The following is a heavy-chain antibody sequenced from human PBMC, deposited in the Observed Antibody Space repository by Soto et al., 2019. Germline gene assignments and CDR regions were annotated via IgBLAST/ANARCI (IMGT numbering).Heavy chain of an antibody. Sequence: QVQLVQSGAEVKKPGASVKVSCKASGYTFTGYYMHWVRQAPGQGLEWMGWINPNSGGTNYAQKFHGSVTTTSDTSISTDYMELSRLSSDDTAEYYCGRDGHYYGSGSYLAWGQGTLVTVSS. CDR3: GRDGHYYGSGSYLA. V-gene: IGHV1-2*02. CDR1: GYTFTGYY. CDR2: INPNSGGT. D-gene: IGHD3-10*01. J-gene: IGHJ5*02.